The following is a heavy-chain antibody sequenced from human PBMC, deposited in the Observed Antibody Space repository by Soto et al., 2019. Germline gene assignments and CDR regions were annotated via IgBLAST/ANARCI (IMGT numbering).Heavy chain of an antibody. CDR2: ISGYNGNT. Sequence: QVQLVQSGAEVKKPGASVTVSCKASGYTFTNYGFSWVRQAPGQGLEWMGWISGYNGNTKYAEKFQNRVTMTTDTSTTTGHMKLRSLRSDDTAVYYWAREGQAPYYYYGMAVWGQGTAVTVSS. CDR3: AREGQAPYYYYGMAV. J-gene: IGHJ6*02. CDR1: GYTFTNYG. V-gene: IGHV1-18*01.